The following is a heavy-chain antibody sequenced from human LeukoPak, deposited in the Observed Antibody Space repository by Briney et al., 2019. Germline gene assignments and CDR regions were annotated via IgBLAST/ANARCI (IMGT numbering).Heavy chain of an antibody. CDR2: IKSKTDGGTT. J-gene: IGHJ4*02. Sequence: PGGSLRLSCAASGFTFSNAWMSCVRQAPGKGLEWVGRIKSKTDGGTTDYAAPVKGRFTISRDDSKNTLYLQMKSLKTEDTAVYYCTTDYCSSTSCAWYYYDSSGYWGQGTLVTVSS. V-gene: IGHV3-15*01. CDR1: GFTFSNAW. D-gene: IGHD3-22*01. CDR3: TTDYCSSTSCAWYYYDSSGY.